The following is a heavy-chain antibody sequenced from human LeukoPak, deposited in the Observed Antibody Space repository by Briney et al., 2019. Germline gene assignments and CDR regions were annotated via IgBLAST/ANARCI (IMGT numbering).Heavy chain of an antibody. J-gene: IGHJ6*02. CDR3: ARLGGAGTTYFAMDV. CDR2: IYYSGST. CDR1: GGSISSYY. Sequence: SETLSLTCTVSGGSISSYYWSWIRQPPGKGLEWIGYIYYSGSTNYNPSLKSRVTISVDTSKNQFSLKLSSVTAADTAVYYCARLGGAGTTYFAMDVWGQGTTVTVSS. D-gene: IGHD1-7*01. V-gene: IGHV4-59*08.